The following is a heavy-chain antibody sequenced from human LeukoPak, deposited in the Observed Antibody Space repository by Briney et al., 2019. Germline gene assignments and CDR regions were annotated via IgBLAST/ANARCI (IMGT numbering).Heavy chain of an antibody. J-gene: IGHJ4*02. Sequence: AGESLKISCKGSGYSFTSYWIGWVRQMPGKGLEWMGIIYPGDSDTRYSPSFQGQVTISADKSISTAYLQWGSLKASDTAMYYCARREVYYDSSGYYYVFDYWGQGTLVTVSS. CDR1: GYSFTSYW. CDR3: ARREVYYDSSGYYYVFDY. D-gene: IGHD3-22*01. V-gene: IGHV5-51*01. CDR2: IYPGDSDT.